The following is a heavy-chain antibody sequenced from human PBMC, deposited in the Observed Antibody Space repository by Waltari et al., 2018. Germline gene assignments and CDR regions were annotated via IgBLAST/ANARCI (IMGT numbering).Heavy chain of an antibody. CDR3: AKGDGYNSYFDY. CDR2: ISYDGNNK. J-gene: IGHJ4*02. V-gene: IGHV3-30*18. Sequence: QVQLVESGGGVVQPGRSLRLSCAASGFTFSSFGMHWVRQAPGKGREWVAVISYDGNNKYYADSVKGRFTISRDNSKNTLYLQMNSLRAEDTAVSYCAKGDGYNSYFDYWGQGTLVTVSS. CDR1: GFTFSSFG. D-gene: IGHD5-12*01.